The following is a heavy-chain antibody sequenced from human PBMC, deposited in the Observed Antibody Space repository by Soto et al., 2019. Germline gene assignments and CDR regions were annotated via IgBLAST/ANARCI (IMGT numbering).Heavy chain of an antibody. D-gene: IGHD5-18*01. CDR3: ASRPQKDGIPAE. CDR1: SFTLSSYW. V-gene: IGHV3-7*03. Sequence: PAGSLRLSCGSSSFTLSSYWMSCVRQPPGRRLEWMANINSDGSEKYYVDSVKGRLTISKDNAKNSLXLQMNSLRAEDTAMFYRASRPQKDGIPAE. CDR2: INSDGSEK. J-gene: IGHJ1*01.